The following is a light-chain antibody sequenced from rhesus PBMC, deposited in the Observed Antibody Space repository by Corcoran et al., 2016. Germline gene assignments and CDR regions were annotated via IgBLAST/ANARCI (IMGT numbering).Light chain of an antibody. V-gene: IGKV1-22*01. CDR1: QGISSW. J-gene: IGKJ2*01. CDR3: QQYSSRPYS. Sequence: DIQMTQSPSSLSASVGDTVTITCRASQGISSWLAWYQQKPGKAPTILIYQASSLQSGVPSRFSGSGSGTDFTLTISSLQSEDFATYYCQQYSSRPYSFGQGTKVEIK. CDR2: QAS.